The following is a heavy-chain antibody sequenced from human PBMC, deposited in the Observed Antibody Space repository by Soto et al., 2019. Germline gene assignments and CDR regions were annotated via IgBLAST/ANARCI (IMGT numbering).Heavy chain of an antibody. J-gene: IGHJ4*02. CDR2: ISISSSDI. CDR1: GVSIRSYS. V-gene: IGHV3-21*01. Sequence: PGGTLTLSCAASGVSIRSYSINWVRHGPGPGLEWVSSISISSSDIYYADSVKGRFTISRDNAKNSLYLQMNSLRAEDTAVYYCARELLLRGGYFASFDYWGQGTLVTVSS. CDR3: ARELLLRGGYFASFDY. D-gene: IGHD3-22*01.